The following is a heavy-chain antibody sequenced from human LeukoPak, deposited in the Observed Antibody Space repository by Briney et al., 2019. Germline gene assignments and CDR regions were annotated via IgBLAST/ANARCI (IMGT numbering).Heavy chain of an antibody. CDR1: GYTFTSYG. Sequence: GASVKVSCKASGYTFTSYGISWVRQAPGQGLEWMGWISAYNGNTNYAQKLQGRVTMTTDTSTSTAYMELRSLRSDDTAVYYCAREGSRITIFGVAFDIWGQGTMVTVSS. J-gene: IGHJ3*02. V-gene: IGHV1-18*01. D-gene: IGHD3-3*01. CDR3: AREGSRITIFGVAFDI. CDR2: ISAYNGNT.